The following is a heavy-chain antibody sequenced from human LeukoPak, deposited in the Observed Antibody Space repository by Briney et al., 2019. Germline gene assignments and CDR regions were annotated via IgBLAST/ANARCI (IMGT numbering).Heavy chain of an antibody. V-gene: IGHV4-59*08. CDR1: GVSMSSYY. J-gene: IGHJ4*02. CDR3: ARGVGGYPFDQ. D-gene: IGHD5-12*01. Sequence: SETLSLTCTVSGVSMSSYYWSWVRQPPGEGLEWIGYIYYSGTGSTKYNPSLKSRVTISLNTSKNQLSLKLTSVTAADTAVYYCARGVGGYPFDQWGQGTLVSVSS. CDR2: IYYSGTGST.